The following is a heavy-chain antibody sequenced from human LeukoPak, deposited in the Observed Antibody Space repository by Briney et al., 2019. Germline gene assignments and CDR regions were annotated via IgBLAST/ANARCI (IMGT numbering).Heavy chain of an antibody. D-gene: IGHD6-13*01. CDR3: ARGSSPGGPWFDL. V-gene: IGHV4-39*07. J-gene: IGHJ5*02. Sequence: SETLSLTCTVSGGSISSSSYYWGWSRQPPGKGLEWIGSIYYSGSTYYNPSLKSRVTISVDTSKNQFSLKLSSVTAADTAVYYCARGSSPGGPWFDLWGQGTLVTVSS. CDR2: IYYSGST. CDR1: GGSISSSSYY.